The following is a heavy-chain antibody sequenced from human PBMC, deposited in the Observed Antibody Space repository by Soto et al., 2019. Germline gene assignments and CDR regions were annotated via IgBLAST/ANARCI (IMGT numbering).Heavy chain of an antibody. V-gene: IGHV4-31*03. D-gene: IGHD3-16*01. CDR3: ARVDYDYIWGSYSVGY. Sequence: SETLSLTCTVSGGSISSGGYYWSWIRQHPGKGLEWIGYIYYSGSTYYNPSLKSRVTISVDTSKNQFSLKLSSVTAADTAVYYCARVDYDYIWGSYSVGYWGQGTLVTVS. CDR1: GGSISSGGYY. J-gene: IGHJ4*02. CDR2: IYYSGST.